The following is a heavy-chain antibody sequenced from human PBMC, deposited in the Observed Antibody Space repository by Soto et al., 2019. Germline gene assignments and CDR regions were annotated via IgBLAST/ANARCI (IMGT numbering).Heavy chain of an antibody. J-gene: IGHJ3*01. Sequence: PGESLKISCKGSGCSFAGYWIGWVRQMPGKGLDWMGVIYPGDSDTRYSPSFHGQVTISADKSISTAYLQWSSLKASDTAMYFCARLPGVRGVFDRFNVWGQGTMVTVS. V-gene: IGHV5-51*01. CDR3: ARLPGVRGVFDRFNV. D-gene: IGHD3-10*01. CDR2: IYPGDSDT. CDR1: GCSFAGYW.